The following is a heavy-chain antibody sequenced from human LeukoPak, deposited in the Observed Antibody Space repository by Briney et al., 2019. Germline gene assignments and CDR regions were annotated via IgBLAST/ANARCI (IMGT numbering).Heavy chain of an antibody. Sequence: VASVTVSFKASGYTFTIYHMHWVRQAPGQGLEWMGIINLSGGRTSYAQKFQGGVTMTRDTSTSTVYMKLTSLRSEGTAVYYCARGYSSSWCAPFDYWGQGTLVTVSS. CDR3: ARGYSSSWCAPFDY. J-gene: IGHJ4*02. CDR1: GYTFTIYH. D-gene: IGHD6-13*01. CDR2: INLSGGRT. V-gene: IGHV1-46*01.